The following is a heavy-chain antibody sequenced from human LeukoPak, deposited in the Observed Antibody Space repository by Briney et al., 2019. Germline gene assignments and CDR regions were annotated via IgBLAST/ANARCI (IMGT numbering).Heavy chain of an antibody. D-gene: IGHD6-19*01. CDR3: ARVRGRQWLVTPYYYYYYGMDV. V-gene: IGHV4-34*01. Sequence: KPSETLSLTCTVSGGSISSYYWSWIRQPPGKGLEWIGEINHSGSTNYNPSLKSRVTISVDTSKNQFSLKLSSVTAADAAVYYCARVRGRQWLVTPYYYYYYGMDVWGQGTTVTVSS. CDR1: GGSISSYY. CDR2: INHSGST. J-gene: IGHJ6*02.